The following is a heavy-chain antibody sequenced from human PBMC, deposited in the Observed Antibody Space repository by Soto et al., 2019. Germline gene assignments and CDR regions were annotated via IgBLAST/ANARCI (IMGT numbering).Heavy chain of an antibody. CDR2: IIPIFGTA. CDR3: ARPRGDDSSGYYYGYAY. Sequence: QVQLVQSGAEVKKPGSSVKVSCKASGGTFSSYAISWVRQAPGQGLEWMGGIIPIFGTANYAQKFQGRVTSTADESTSTAYMELSSLRSEDTAVYYCARPRGDDSSGYYYGYAYWGQGTLVTVSS. V-gene: IGHV1-69*01. CDR1: GGTFSSYA. J-gene: IGHJ4*02. D-gene: IGHD3-22*01.